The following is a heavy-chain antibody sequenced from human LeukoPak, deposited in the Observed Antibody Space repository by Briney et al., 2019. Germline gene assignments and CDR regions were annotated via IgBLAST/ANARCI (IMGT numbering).Heavy chain of an antibody. CDR1: GYTLTELS. J-gene: IGHJ4*02. V-gene: IGHV1-24*01. CDR3: ATVPPTSQDFWSGPNAY. CDR2: FDPEDGET. Sequence: ASVKVSCKVSGYTLTELSMHWVRQAPGKGLEWMGGFDPEDGETIYAQKFQGRVTMTEDTSTDTAYMEPSSLRSEDTAVYYCATVPPTSQDFWSGPNAYWGQGTLVTVSS. D-gene: IGHD3-3*01.